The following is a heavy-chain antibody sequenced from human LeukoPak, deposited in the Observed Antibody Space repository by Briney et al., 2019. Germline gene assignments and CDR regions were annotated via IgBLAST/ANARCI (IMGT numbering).Heavy chain of an antibody. Sequence: ASVKVSCKASGYTFTGYYMHWVRQAPGLGLEWMGWINPNSGGTNYAQKFQGRVTMTRDTSISSAYMELSRLRSDDTAVYYCARDRGDVEMATDYWGQGTLVTVSS. D-gene: IGHD5-24*01. CDR3: ARDRGDVEMATDY. CDR1: GYTFTGYY. V-gene: IGHV1-2*02. CDR2: INPNSGGT. J-gene: IGHJ4*02.